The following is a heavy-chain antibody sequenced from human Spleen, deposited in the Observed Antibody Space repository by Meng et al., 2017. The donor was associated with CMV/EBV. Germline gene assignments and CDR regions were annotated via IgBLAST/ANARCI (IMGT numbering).Heavy chain of an antibody. CDR2: IYPGGSDT. CDR1: GYSFTSYW. V-gene: IGHV5-51*01. D-gene: IGHD3-22*01. Sequence: KVSCKGSGYSFTSYWIGWVRQMPGKGLEWMGIIYPGGSDTRYSPSFQGQVTISADKSISTAYLQWSSLKASDTAMYYCARRGGGYYYDSSSSGRAFDIWGQGTMVTVSS. J-gene: IGHJ3*02. CDR3: ARRGGGYYYDSSSSGRAFDI.